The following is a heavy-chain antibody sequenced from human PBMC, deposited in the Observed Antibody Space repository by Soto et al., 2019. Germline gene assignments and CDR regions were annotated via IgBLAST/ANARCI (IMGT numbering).Heavy chain of an antibody. J-gene: IGHJ4*01. CDR2: VKSKTDGGSS. Sequence: GGSLRLSCAASGFPFSNAWINWVRQVPGKGLEWVGRVKSKTDGGSSDYAAPVKGRFAVSRDDSKNIVYLQMNSLKIEDTGVYYYATDSRTPLPEIPFDYWGHAPQLTVSS. D-gene: IGHD2-15*01. CDR3: ATDSRTPLPEIPFDY. CDR1: GFPFSNAW. V-gene: IGHV3-15*07.